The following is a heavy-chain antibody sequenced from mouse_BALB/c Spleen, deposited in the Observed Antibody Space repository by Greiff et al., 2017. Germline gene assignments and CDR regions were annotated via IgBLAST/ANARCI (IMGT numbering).Heavy chain of an antibody. V-gene: IGHV5-15*02. D-gene: IGHD1-2*01. CDR3: ARDGDTTASFAY. CDR1: GFTFSDYG. Sequence: EVKLQESGGGLVQPGGSRKLSCAASGFTFSDYGMAWVRQAPGKGPEWVAFISNLAYSIYYADTVTGRFTISRENAKNTLYLEMSSLRSEDTAMYYCARDGDTTASFAYWGQGTLVTVSA. J-gene: IGHJ3*01. CDR2: ISNLAYSI.